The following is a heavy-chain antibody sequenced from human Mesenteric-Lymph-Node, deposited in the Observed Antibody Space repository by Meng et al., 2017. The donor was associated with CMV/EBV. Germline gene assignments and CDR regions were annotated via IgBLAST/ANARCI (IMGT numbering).Heavy chain of an antibody. D-gene: IGHD4-23*01. V-gene: IGHV1-46*01. Sequence: ASVKVSCKASGYRFTSYYIHWVRRAPGQGLEWMGIINPSGGSTNYAQKFQGRVTLTRDTSTSTVYMELYSLRSEDTAVHYCAMERLHDHGGNYFDHWGQGTLVTVSS. CDR2: INPSGGST. CDR1: GYRFTSYY. J-gene: IGHJ4*02. CDR3: AMERLHDHGGNYFDH.